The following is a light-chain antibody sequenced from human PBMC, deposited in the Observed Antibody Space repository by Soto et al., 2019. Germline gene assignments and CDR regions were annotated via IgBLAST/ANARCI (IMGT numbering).Light chain of an antibody. V-gene: IGLV1-40*01. CDR2: GDN. J-gene: IGLJ3*02. Sequence: QSLLTQPPSVTGAPGQRVTISCTWNNSNIGTGYGIYWYQQFPGTAPRLLIYGDNNRPSGFPDRFSGSTSGTSASLAITGLQAEDEAEYYCQSYDTSPFDLMFGGGTQLTVL. CDR1: NSNIGTGYG. CDR3: QSYDTSPFDLM.